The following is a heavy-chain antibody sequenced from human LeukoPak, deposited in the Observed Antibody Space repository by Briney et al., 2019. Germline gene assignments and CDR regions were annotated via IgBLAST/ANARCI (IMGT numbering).Heavy chain of an antibody. D-gene: IGHD5-18*01. CDR2: ISSSSSYT. CDR1: GFTFSDYY. Sequence: GGSLRLSCAASGFTFSDYYMSWIRQAPGKGLEWVSYISSSSSYTNYADSVKGRFTISRDNAKNSLYLQMNSLRAEDTAVYYCAREGGGYSYGYSFVDYWGQGTLVTVSS. V-gene: IGHV3-11*05. J-gene: IGHJ4*02. CDR3: AREGGGYSYGYSFVDY.